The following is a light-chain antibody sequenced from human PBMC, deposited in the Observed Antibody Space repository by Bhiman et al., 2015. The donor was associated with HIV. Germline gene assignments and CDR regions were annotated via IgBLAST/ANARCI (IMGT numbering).Light chain of an antibody. V-gene: IGLV1-40*01. CDR3: QSYDSSLSGFWV. Sequence: QTVVTQPPSVSGAPGQRVTISCTGSSSNIGAGYDVHWYQQLPGTAPKLLMYGNSNRPSGVPDRFSGSKSGTSASLAITGLQAEDEADYYCQSYDSSLSGFWVFGGGTKLTVL. CDR1: SSNIGAGYD. CDR2: GNS. J-gene: IGLJ3*02.